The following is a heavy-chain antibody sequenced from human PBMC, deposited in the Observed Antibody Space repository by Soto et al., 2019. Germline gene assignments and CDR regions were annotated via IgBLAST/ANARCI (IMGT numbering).Heavy chain of an antibody. V-gene: IGHV3-7*01. CDR3: ARARQYWSPVWGYFDY. Sequence: PGGSLRLSCAASGFTFSSHWMSWVRQAPGKGLEWVANIKQDGSEKYYVDSVKGRFTISRDNAKNSLYLQMNSLRAEDTAVYYCARARQYWSPVWGYFDYWGQGTLVTVSS. D-gene: IGHD7-27*01. J-gene: IGHJ4*02. CDR2: IKQDGSEK. CDR1: GFTFSSHW.